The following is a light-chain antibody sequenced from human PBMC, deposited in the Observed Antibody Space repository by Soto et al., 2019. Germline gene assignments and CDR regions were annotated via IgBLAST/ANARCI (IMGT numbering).Light chain of an antibody. V-gene: IGKV1-5*03. CDR1: QSISSW. J-gene: IGKJ1*01. CDR2: KAS. Sequence: DIQMTKSPSTLSPSLGAISTFTCGAGQSISSWLAWYQQKPGKAPKLLIYKASSLESGVPSRFSGSGSGTEFTLTISSLQPDDFATYYCQQYNSYSRTFGQGTKVEIK. CDR3: QQYNSYSRT.